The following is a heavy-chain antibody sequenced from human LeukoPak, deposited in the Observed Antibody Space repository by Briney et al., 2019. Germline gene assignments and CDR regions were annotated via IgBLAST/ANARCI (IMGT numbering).Heavy chain of an antibody. Sequence: SETLSLICTVSGGSISSYYWSWIRQPAGKGLEWIGRIYTSGSTNYNPSLKSRVTMSVDTSKNQFSLKLSSVTAADTAVYYCARDGYCSSTSCYFVETRRYYYYYGMDVRGQGTTVTVSS. J-gene: IGHJ6*02. V-gene: IGHV4-4*07. CDR1: GGSISSYY. D-gene: IGHD2-2*01. CDR2: IYTSGST. CDR3: ARDGYCSSTSCYFVETRRYYYYYGMDV.